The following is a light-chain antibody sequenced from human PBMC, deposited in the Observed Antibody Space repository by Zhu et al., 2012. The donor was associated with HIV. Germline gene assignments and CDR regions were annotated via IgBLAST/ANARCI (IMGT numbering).Light chain of an antibody. CDR2: DAS. CDR1: QSISNY. Sequence: EIVLTQSPATLSLSPGERATLSCRASQSISNYLAWYQQKPGQAPRLLIYDASNRATGIPSRFSGSGSGTEFTLTISSLRPDDFGTYYCQQHITYPLTFGGGTKVEIK. J-gene: IGKJ4*01. CDR3: QQHITYPLT. V-gene: IGKV3-11*01.